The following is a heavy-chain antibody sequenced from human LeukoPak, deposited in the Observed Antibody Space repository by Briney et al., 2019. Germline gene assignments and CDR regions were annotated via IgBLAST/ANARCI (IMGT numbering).Heavy chain of an antibody. CDR2: IYSTGST. J-gene: IGHJ1*01. D-gene: IGHD2-2*01. CDR1: EFTFTSYE. Sequence: GGSLRLSCAASEFTFTSYELNWVRQAPGKGLEWVSVIYSTGSTYYEDSVNGRFTISRDTSKSTVHLQLNRLRVEDTAVYYCASAREYCINSNCYEYFQDWGQGTLVTVSS. CDR3: ASAREYCINSNCYEYFQD. V-gene: IGHV3-53*01.